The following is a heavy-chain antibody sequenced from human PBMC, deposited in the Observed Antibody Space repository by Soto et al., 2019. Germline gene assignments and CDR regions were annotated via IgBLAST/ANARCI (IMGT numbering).Heavy chain of an antibody. CDR2: INPNSGGT. V-gene: IGHV1-2*04. D-gene: IGHD3-22*01. CDR1: GYTFTGYY. CDR3: ARLNYYYDSSGPRAFDI. Sequence: ASVKVSCKASGYTFTGYYMHWVRQAPGQGLEWMGWINPNSGGTNYAQKFQGWVTMTRDTSISTAYMELSRLRSDDTAVSYCARLNYYYDSSGPRAFDIWGQGTMVTVSS. J-gene: IGHJ3*02.